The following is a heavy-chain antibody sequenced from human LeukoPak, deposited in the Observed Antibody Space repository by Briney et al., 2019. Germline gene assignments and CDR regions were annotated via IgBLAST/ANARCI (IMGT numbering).Heavy chain of an antibody. V-gene: IGHV1-69*13. CDR2: IIPIFGTA. CDR3: ARAPYYYGSGSYYTNPPLSFQHMDV. CDR1: GGTFSSYA. J-gene: IGHJ6*03. D-gene: IGHD3-10*01. Sequence: GASVKVSCKASGGTFSSYAISWVRQAPGQGLEWMGGIIPIFGTANYAQKFQGRVTITADESTSTAYMELSSLRSEDTAVYYCARAPYYYGSGSYYTNPPLSFQHMDVWGKGTTVTISS.